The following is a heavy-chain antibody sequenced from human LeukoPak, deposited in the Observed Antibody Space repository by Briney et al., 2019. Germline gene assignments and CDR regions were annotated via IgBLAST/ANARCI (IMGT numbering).Heavy chain of an antibody. J-gene: IGHJ6*02. CDR3: ARRHSTTTTRGGYYYGMDV. V-gene: IGHV4-34*01. CDR1: GGSFSGYY. Sequence: SETLSLTCAVYGGSFSGYYWSWIRQPPGKGLEWIGEINHSGSTNYNPSLKSRVTISVDTSKNQFSLKLSSVTAADTAVCYCARRHSTTTTRGGYYYGMDVWGQGTTVTVSS. CDR2: INHSGST. D-gene: IGHD4-17*01.